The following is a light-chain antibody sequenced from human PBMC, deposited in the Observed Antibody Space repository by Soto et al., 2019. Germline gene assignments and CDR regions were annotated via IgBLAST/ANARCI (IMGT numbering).Light chain of an antibody. Sequence: ETVMTQSPATLSVSPGERATLSCRAGQSISNNLAWYQQNPGQAPRLLIYGATTRATGIPSRFSGSGSGTEFTLTISSLQSEDFAVYYCQQYNNWPLTFGXGT. CDR1: QSISNN. CDR2: GAT. CDR3: QQYNNWPLT. J-gene: IGKJ4*01. V-gene: IGKV3-15*01.